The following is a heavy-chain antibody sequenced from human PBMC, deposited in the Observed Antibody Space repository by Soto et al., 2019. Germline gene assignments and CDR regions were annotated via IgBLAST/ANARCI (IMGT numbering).Heavy chain of an antibody. CDR2: ISGSGGST. CDR1: GFTFSSYA. V-gene: IGHV3-23*01. CDR3: AKYPGIAAAGGPGHDY. D-gene: IGHD6-13*01. Sequence: QPGGSLRLSCAASGFTFSSYAMSWVRQAPGEGLEWVSAISGSGGSTYYADSVKGRFTISRDNSKNTLYLQMNSLRAEDTAVYYCAKYPGIAAAGGPGHDYWGQGTLVTVSS. J-gene: IGHJ4*02.